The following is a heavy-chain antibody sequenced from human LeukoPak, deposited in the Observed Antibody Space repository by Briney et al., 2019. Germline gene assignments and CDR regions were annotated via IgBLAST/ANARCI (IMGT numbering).Heavy chain of an antibody. D-gene: IGHD2-2*01. CDR3: ARGDRDLYCSSTSCYPVL. J-gene: IGHJ4*02. Sequence: GGSLRLSCAASGFTFSSYGMNWVRQAPGKGLEWVSSISSSSSYIYYADSVKGRFTISRDNAKNSLYLQMNSPRAEDTAVYYCARGDRDLYCSSTSCYPVLGGQGTLVTVSS. CDR2: ISSSSSYI. CDR1: GFTFSSYG. V-gene: IGHV3-21*01.